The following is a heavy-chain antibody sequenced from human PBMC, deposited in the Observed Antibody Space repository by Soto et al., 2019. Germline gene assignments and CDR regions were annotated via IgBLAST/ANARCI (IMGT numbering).Heavy chain of an antibody. V-gene: IGHV3-7*01. D-gene: IGHD4-17*01. CDR1: RFTFGSYW. CDR3: AKRVTVTPAGAFDI. CDR2: IKRDSTEK. J-gene: IGHJ3*02. Sequence: GGSLRLSCAASRFTFGSYWMSWVRQVPGEGLEWLGTIKRDSTEKKYVASVKGRFTMSRDNAQNSLYLQMGSLRAEDTAVYYCAKRVTVTPAGAFDIWGQGTMVTVSS.